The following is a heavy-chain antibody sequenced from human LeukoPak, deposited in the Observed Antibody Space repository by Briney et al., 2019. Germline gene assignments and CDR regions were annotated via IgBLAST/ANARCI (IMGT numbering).Heavy chain of an antibody. J-gene: IGHJ4*02. CDR3: ARAPPRRCLDY. CDR1: GFTFSSYW. V-gene: IGHV3-74*01. CDR2: INSDGSST. D-gene: IGHD4/OR15-4a*01. Sequence: RGSLRLSCAASGFTFSSYWMHWVRQAPGKGLVWVSRINSDGSSTSYADSVKGRFTISRDNAKNTLSLQMNSLRPEDTAVYYCARAPPRRCLDYWGQGTLVTVSS.